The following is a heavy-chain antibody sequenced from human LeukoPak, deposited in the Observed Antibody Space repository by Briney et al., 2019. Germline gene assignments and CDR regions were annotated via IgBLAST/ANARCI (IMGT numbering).Heavy chain of an antibody. CDR2: ISGSGGST. CDR1: GFTFSSYA. CDR3: AKSSEELYWAFDY. J-gene: IGHJ4*02. V-gene: IGHV3-23*01. Sequence: GGSLRLSCAASGFTFSSYAMSWVRQAPGKGLEWVSAISGSGGSTYYADSVKGRFTISIDNSKNTLYLQMNSLRAEDTAVYYCAKSSEELYWAFDYWGQGTLVTVSS. D-gene: IGHD2-8*02.